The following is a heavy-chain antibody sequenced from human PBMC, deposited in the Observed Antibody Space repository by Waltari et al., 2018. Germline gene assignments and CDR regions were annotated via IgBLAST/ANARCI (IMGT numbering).Heavy chain of an antibody. CDR2: IYPGDSDT. CDR3: ARHDLVRRNFDY. D-gene: IGHD2-21*02. V-gene: IGHV5-51*01. J-gene: IGHJ4*02. CDR1: GSSFTSYG. Sequence: EVQLVQSGAEVKKPGGSRKIPCKGSGSSFTSYGYGGVRQMPGKGLEWMGIIYPGDSDTRYSPSFQGQVTISADKSISTAYLQWSSLKASDTAMYYCARHDLVRRNFDYWGQGTLVTVSS.